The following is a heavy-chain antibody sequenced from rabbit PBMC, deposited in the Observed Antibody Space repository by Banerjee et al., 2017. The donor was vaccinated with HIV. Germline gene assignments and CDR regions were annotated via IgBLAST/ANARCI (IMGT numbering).Heavy chain of an antibody. CDR1: GFSFTNKYV. CDR2: ISTGDGIT. J-gene: IGHJ4*01. V-gene: IGHV1S45*01. CDR3: ARGGDPYIWDYFNL. D-gene: IGHD1-1*01. Sequence: QEQLEESGGDLVKPEGSLTLTCTASGFSFTNKYVMCWVRQAPGKGLEWIGYISTGDGITYYASWVNGRFTISSDNAQNTVDLQMNSLTAADTATYFCARGGDPYIWDYFNLWGPGTLVTVS.